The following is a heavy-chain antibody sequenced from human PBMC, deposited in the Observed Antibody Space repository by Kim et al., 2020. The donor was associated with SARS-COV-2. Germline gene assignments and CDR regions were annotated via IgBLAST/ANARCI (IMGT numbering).Heavy chain of an antibody. CDR3: ARRQFTSGWYYFDY. Sequence: YGDAVKGRLTISSDNAKNTLYLQMNSLRAEDTAVYYCARRQFTSGWYYFDYWGQGTLVTVSS. D-gene: IGHD6-19*01. J-gene: IGHJ4*02. V-gene: IGHV3-74*01.